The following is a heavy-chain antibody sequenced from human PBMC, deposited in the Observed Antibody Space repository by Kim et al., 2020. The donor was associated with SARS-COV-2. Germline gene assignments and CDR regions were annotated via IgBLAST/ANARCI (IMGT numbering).Heavy chain of an antibody. CDR2: ISGSGGST. CDR1: GFTFSSYA. V-gene: IGHV3-23*01. CDR3: AKMVELWFGGLKGPGDY. Sequence: GGSLRLSCAASGFTFSSYAMSWVRQAPGKGLEWVSAISGSGGSTYYADSVKGRFTISRDNSKNTLYLQMNSLRAEDTAVYYCAKMVELWFGGLKGPGDYWGQGTLVTVSS. D-gene: IGHD3-10*01. J-gene: IGHJ4*02.